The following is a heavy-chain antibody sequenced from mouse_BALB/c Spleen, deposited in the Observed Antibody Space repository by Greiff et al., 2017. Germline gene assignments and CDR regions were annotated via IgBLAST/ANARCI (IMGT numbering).Heavy chain of an antibody. D-gene: IGHD4-1*01. Sequence: EVQLQQSGPGLVKPSQSLSLTCTVTGYSITSDYAWNWIRQFPGNKLEWMGYISYSGSTSYNPSLKSRISITRDTSKNQFFLQLNSVTTEDTATYYCARWDPSGTFYAMDYWGQGTSVTVSS. CDR1: GYSITSDYA. CDR3: ARWDPSGTFYAMDY. CDR2: ISYSGST. J-gene: IGHJ4*01. V-gene: IGHV3-2*02.